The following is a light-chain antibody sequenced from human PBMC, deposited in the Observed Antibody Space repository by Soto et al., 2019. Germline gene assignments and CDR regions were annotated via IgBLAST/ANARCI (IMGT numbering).Light chain of an antibody. CDR3: QQGYSTPPVT. V-gene: IGKV1-39*01. Sequence: DIQMTQSPSSLSASVGDRVTITCRASQSIASYLNWYQQKPGKAPKLLIYTASTLRSGVPSRFSGSGSGTDFTLTISSLQPDDFATYYCQQGYSTPPVTFGQGTKVDIK. CDR1: QSIASY. J-gene: IGKJ1*01. CDR2: TAS.